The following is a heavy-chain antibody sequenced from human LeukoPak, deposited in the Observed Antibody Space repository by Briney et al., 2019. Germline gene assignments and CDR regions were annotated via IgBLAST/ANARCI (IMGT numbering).Heavy chain of an antibody. CDR3: ARFDHIWEKYSMDAFDV. CDR1: GYSIGIGFS. CDR2: IYPSGST. J-gene: IGHJ3*01. D-gene: IGHD3-16*01. Sequence: PSETLSLTCAVSGYSIGIGFSWAWIRQPPGKVLEWIGSIYPSGSTYYNPSLKSRVTLSLDTSKNLFSLKVNSMTTADTAVYYCARFDHIWEKYSMDAFDVWGQGTMVTVSS. V-gene: IGHV4-38-2*01.